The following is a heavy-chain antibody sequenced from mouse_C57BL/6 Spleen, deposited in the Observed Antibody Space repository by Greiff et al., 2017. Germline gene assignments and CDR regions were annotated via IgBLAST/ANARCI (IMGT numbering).Heavy chain of an antibody. V-gene: IGHV1-82*01. Sequence: QVQLQQSGPELVKPGASVKISCKASGYAFSSSWMNWVKQRPGKGLEWIGRIYPGDGDTNYNGKFKGKATLTADKSSSTAYMQLSSLTSEDSAVYFCARERVRYYAMDYWGQGTSVTVSS. CDR3: ARERVRYYAMDY. J-gene: IGHJ4*01. CDR2: IYPGDGDT. CDR1: GYAFSSSW. D-gene: IGHD2-14*01.